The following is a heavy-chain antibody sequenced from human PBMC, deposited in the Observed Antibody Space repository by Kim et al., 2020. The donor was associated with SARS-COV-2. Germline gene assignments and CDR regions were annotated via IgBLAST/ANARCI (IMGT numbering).Heavy chain of an antibody. D-gene: IGHD4-17*01. Sequence: ASVKVSCKASGFRITDYWMHWVRQAPGPGLEWMGMISPGPETTKSAQKFQGRLTMTSDPSSSTVYMQLSSLTLEDTALYFCARGPHPNGEKFPFDNWGQGTPVTVSS. J-gene: IGHJ4*02. CDR3: ARGPHPNGEKFPFDN. V-gene: IGHV1-46*01. CDR2: ISPGPETT. CDR1: GFRITDYW.